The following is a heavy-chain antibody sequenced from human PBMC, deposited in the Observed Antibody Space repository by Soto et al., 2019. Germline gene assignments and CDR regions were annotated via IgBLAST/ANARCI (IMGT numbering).Heavy chain of an antibody. CDR3: ARNKWFGEFANYYYGMDV. CDR2: IYYSGST. Sequence: SETLSLTCTVSGGSISSSSYYWGWIHQPPGKGLEWIGSIYYSGSTYYNPSLKSRVTISVDTSKNQFSLKLSSVTAADTAVYYCARNKWFGEFANYYYGMDVWGQGTTVTVSS. V-gene: IGHV4-39*01. J-gene: IGHJ6*02. D-gene: IGHD3-10*01. CDR1: GGSISSSSYY.